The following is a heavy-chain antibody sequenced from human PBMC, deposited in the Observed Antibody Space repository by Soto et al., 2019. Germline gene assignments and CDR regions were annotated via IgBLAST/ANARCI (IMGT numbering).Heavy chain of an antibody. CDR3: VRDRALDSSGHWFDT. D-gene: IGHD3-22*01. J-gene: IGHJ5*02. CDR1: GRPVGRGGYY. CDR2: IYHIGSP. V-gene: IGHV4-31*03. Sequence: TLSLTCTVSGRPVGRGGYYGTWIRQHPGRGLEWIGYIYHIGSPYYNPSLENRVTISLDTAKNQFSLNLTSVTAADTAIYYCVRDRALDSSGHWFDTWGQGTLVTVSS.